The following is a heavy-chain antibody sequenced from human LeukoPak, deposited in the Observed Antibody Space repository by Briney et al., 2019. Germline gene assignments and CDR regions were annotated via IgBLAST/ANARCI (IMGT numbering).Heavy chain of an antibody. CDR2: IYHSGST. V-gene: IGHV4-38-2*02. J-gene: IGHJ6*03. Sequence: SETLSLTCTVSGYSISSGYYWGWIRQPPGKGLEWIGSIYHSGSTYYNPSLKSRVTISVDTSKNQFSLKLSSVTAADTAVYYCARGRDTAMDRYYYYYYMDVWGKGTTVTVSS. CDR1: GYSISSGYY. D-gene: IGHD5-18*01. CDR3: ARGRDTAMDRYYYYYYMDV.